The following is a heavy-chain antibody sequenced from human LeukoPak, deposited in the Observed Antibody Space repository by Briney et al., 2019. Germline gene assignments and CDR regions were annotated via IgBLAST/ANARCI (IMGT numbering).Heavy chain of an antibody. Sequence: PGGSLRLSCAASGFTFDDYCMSWVRQAPGEGLEWGSNINWNGGITGYADSVKGRFTISRDNGKTSLYLQMNSLRAKDTPLYYCARVYSGSFSPFDYWGQGTLVTVSS. V-gene: IGHV3-20*04. CDR1: GFTFDDYC. D-gene: IGHD1-26*01. J-gene: IGHJ4*02. CDR2: INWNGGIT. CDR3: ARVYSGSFSPFDY.